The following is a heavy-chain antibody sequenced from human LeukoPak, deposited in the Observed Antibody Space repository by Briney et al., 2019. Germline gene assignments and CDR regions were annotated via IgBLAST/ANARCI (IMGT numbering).Heavy chain of an antibody. CDR1: GGSISSSNW. D-gene: IGHD2-8*01. Sequence: TSGTLSLTCAVSGGSISSSNWWSWVRQPPGKGLEWIGEIYHSGSTNYNPSLKSRVTISVDTSKNQFSLKLSSVTAADTAVYYCARIEVLMAIDYWGQGTLVTVSS. CDR2: IYHSGST. J-gene: IGHJ4*02. V-gene: IGHV4-4*02. CDR3: ARIEVLMAIDY.